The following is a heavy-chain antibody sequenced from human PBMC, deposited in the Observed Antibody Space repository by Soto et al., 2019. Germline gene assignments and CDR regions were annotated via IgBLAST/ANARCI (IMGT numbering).Heavy chain of an antibody. Sequence: QVQLQESGPGLVKPSETLSLTCTVSGGSISSYYWSWIRQPPGKGLEWIGYIYYSGSTNYNPSLKSRVTISVDTSKNQCSLKLSSVTAADTAVYYCARETVGSSSYNWFDPWGQGTLVTVSS. J-gene: IGHJ5*02. CDR3: ARETVGSSSYNWFDP. D-gene: IGHD6-6*01. CDR2: IYYSGST. V-gene: IGHV4-59*01. CDR1: GGSISSYY.